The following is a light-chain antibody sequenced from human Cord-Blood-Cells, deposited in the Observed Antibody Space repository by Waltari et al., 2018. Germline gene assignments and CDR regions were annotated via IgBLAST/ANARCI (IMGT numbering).Light chain of an antibody. Sequence: EIVMTQSPATLSVSPGERATLSCRANQSVSSNLAWYQQKPGQAPRLLIYGAYTRATGNPGRFSWSGCWTEFTLTISSLQSEDFAVYYCQQYNNWPRTFGQGTKVEIK. CDR1: QSVSSN. CDR2: GAY. CDR3: QQYNNWPRT. J-gene: IGKJ1*01. V-gene: IGKV3-15*01.